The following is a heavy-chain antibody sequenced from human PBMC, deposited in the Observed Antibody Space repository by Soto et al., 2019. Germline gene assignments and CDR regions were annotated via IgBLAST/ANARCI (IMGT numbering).Heavy chain of an antibody. CDR1: GFTFSTSW. D-gene: IGHD4-17*01. V-gene: IGHV3-74*01. J-gene: IGHJ4*02. CDR2: SNSDGSIT. CDR3: ARGGDYRLDY. Sequence: GGSLRLSCAASGFTFSTSWMHWVRQAPGKGLVWVSRSNSDGSITNYADSVKGRFTISRDNAKNTLYLQMNSLGAEDTAVYYCARGGDYRLDYWGQGTLVTVSS.